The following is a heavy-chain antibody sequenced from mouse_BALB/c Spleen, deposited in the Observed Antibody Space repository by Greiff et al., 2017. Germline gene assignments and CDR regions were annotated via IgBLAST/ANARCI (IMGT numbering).Heavy chain of an antibody. Sequence: EVHLVESGGGLVKPGGSLKLSCAASGFTFSDYYMYWVRQTPEKRLEWVATISDGGSYTYYPDSVKGRITISRDNAKNTLYLQMSSLKSEDTAMYYCAREGTGPGAYWGQGTLVTVSA. V-gene: IGHV5-4*02. J-gene: IGHJ3*01. CDR1: GFTFSDYY. CDR2: ISDGGSYT. CDR3: AREGTGPGAY. D-gene: IGHD4-1*01.